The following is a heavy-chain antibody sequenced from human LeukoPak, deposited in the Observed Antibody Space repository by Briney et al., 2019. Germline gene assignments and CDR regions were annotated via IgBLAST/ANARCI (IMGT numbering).Heavy chain of an antibody. D-gene: IGHD3-9*01. CDR1: GYTFTSYG. J-gene: IGHJ4*02. Sequence: ASVKVSCTASGYTFTSYGISWVRQAPGQGLEWMGWIGAYNGNTNYAQKLQGRVTMTTDTSTSTAYMELRSLRSDDTAVYYCARGTGAILTGYYGVDYWGQGTLVTVSS. V-gene: IGHV1-18*01. CDR2: IGAYNGNT. CDR3: ARGTGAILTGYYGVDY.